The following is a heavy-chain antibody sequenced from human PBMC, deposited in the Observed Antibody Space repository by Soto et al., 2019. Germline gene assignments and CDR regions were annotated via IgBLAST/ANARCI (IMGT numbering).Heavy chain of an antibody. D-gene: IGHD3-9*01. CDR1: VYTFSIYV. CDR3: ARGDNLLRYFF. Sequence: GASVKVCCKSSVYTFSIYVVNWVRQATGQGLEWMGWMNPNSGNTGYAQKFQGRVTMTRNPSISTAYMELSSLRSEDTAVYYCARGDNLLRYFFWGQGTLVTVSS. V-gene: IGHV1-8*01. J-gene: IGHJ4*02. CDR2: MNPNSGNT.